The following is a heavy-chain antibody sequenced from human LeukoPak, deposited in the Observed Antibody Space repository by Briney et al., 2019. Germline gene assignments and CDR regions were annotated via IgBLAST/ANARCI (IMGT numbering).Heavy chain of an antibody. J-gene: IGHJ6*03. CDR3: VRSPTYYNMDV. CDR2: ISYDGTNK. V-gene: IGHV3-30-3*01. CDR1: GFTFGNYV. Sequence: PGGSLRLSCAASGFTFGNYVIHRVRQAPGKGLEWLAVISYDGTNKYYADSVKGRFTISRDHSQSTVDLQMNTLRGADTAVYYCVRSPTYYNMDVWGKGTTVTVS.